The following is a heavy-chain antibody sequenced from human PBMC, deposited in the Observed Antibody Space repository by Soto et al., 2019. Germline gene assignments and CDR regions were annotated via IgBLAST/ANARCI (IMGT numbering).Heavy chain of an antibody. D-gene: IGHD3-10*01. Sequence: SQTLSLTCAISGDSVSSNSAAWNWIRQSPSRGLEWLGRTYYRSKWYNDYAVSVKSRITINPDTSKNQFSLQLNSVTPEDTAVYYCARDLNMVRDQFPRYYFDYWGQGTLVTVSS. CDR3: ARDLNMVRDQFPRYYFDY. CDR2: TYYRSKWYN. J-gene: IGHJ4*02. V-gene: IGHV6-1*01. CDR1: GDSVSSNSAA.